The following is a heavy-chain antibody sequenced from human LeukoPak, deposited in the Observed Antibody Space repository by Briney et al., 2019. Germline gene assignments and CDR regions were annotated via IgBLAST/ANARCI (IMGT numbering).Heavy chain of an antibody. CDR3: AKYGSPKQYYYDSSGQPHFDY. CDR1: GFTFSSYW. CDR2: IKQDGSEE. J-gene: IGHJ4*02. V-gene: IGHV3-7*03. D-gene: IGHD3-22*01. Sequence: HPGGSLRLSCSASGFTFSSYWMTWVRQVPGKGLEWVANIKQDGSEEYDLDSVKGRFTISRDNAKNSLYLQMNSLRAEDTAVYYCAKYGSPKQYYYDSSGQPHFDYWGQGTLVTVSS.